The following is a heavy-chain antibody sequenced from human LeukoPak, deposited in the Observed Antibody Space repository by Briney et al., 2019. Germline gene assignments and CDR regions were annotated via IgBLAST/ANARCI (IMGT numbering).Heavy chain of an antibody. V-gene: IGHV4-59*01. J-gene: IGHJ3*02. CDR3: AGVVVLDAFDI. CDR1: GGSISSYY. Sequence: PSETLSLTCTVSGGSISSYYWSWIRQPPGKGLEWIGYIYYSGSTNYNPSLKSRVTISVDTSKNQFSLKLSSVTAADTAVYYCAGVVVLDAFDIWGQGTMVTVSS. D-gene: IGHD3-22*01. CDR2: IYYSGST.